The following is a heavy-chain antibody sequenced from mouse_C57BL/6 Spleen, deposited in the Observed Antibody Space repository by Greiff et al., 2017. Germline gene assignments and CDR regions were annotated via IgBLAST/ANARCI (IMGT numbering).Heavy chain of an antibody. CDR2: IGPGSGST. D-gene: IGHD2-4*01. V-gene: IGHV1-77*01. CDR1: GYTFTSYG. J-gene: IGHJ3*01. CDR3: ARSGGLRTFAY. Sequence: VQLQQSEAELARPGASVKLSCKASGYTFTSYGINWVKQRPGQGLEWIGKIGPGSGSTYYNEKFKGKATLTADKSSSTAYMQLSSLTSEDSAVYFCARSGGLRTFAYWGQGTLVTVSA.